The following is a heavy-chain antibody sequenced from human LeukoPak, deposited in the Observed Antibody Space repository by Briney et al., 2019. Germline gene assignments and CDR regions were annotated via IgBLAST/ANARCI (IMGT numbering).Heavy chain of an antibody. J-gene: IGHJ4*02. CDR3: AAAGYDFWSGAT. Sequence: GGSLRLSCAASGFTFSSHAMHWVRQAPGKGLEWVAVISYDGSNKYYADSVKGRFTISRDNSKNTLYLQMNSLRAEDTAVYYCAAAGYDFWSGATWGQGTLVTVSS. CDR1: GFTFSSHA. V-gene: IGHV3-30-3*01. CDR2: ISYDGSNK. D-gene: IGHD3-3*01.